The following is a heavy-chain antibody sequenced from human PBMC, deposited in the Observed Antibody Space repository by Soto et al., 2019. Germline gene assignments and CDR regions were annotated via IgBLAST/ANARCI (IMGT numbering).Heavy chain of an antibody. CDR3: ARDRGYCTNGVCYGFRAFDI. CDR2: IYHSGST. Sequence: SETLSLTCAVSGGSISSSNWWSWVRQPPGKGLEWIGEIYHSGSTNYNPSLKSRVTISVDKSKNQFSLKLSSVTAADTAVYYCARDRGYCTNGVCYGFRAFDIWRQVTMVAVSS. J-gene: IGHJ3*02. D-gene: IGHD2-8*01. V-gene: IGHV4-4*02. CDR1: GGSISSSNW.